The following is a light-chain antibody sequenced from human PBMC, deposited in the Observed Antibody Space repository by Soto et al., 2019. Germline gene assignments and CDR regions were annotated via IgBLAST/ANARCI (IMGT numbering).Light chain of an antibody. CDR2: GAS. Sequence: EIVLTQSPGTLSLSPGERATLSCRASQSVTSTYLAWYQQKPGQAPRLLIYGASTRATGIPDRFSASGSGTDFTLTISRLEPEDFAVYDCQQHGSSPFTFGPGTKVEIK. CDR3: QQHGSSPFT. CDR1: QSVTSTY. J-gene: IGKJ3*01. V-gene: IGKV3-20*01.